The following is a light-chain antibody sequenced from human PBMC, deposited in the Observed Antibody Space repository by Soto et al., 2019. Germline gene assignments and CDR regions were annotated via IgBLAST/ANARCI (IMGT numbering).Light chain of an antibody. V-gene: IGKV3-20*01. CDR1: QSVSSSY. CDR2: GAS. CDR3: QQYGSAPPLT. J-gene: IGKJ4*01. Sequence: EDVLTQSPGNLSLSPGERATLSCRAIQSVSSSYLAWYQQKPGQAPRLLIYGASSRATGIPDRFSGSGSGTDFTLTMSRLEPEDSAVYYCQQYGSAPPLTFGGGTKVDIK.